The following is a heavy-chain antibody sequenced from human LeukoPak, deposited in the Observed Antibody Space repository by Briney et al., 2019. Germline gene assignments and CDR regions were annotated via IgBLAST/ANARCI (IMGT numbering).Heavy chain of an antibody. D-gene: IGHD7-27*01. CDR2: IYYSGST. J-gene: IGHJ4*02. V-gene: IGHV4-39*01. Sequence: SETLSLTCTVSGGSISSSSYYWGWIRQPPGKGLEWIGSIYYSGSTYYNPSLKSRVTISVDTAKNQFSLKLSSVTAADTAVYYCARRLGTFDYWGQGTLVTVSP. CDR3: ARRLGTFDY. CDR1: GGSISSSSYY.